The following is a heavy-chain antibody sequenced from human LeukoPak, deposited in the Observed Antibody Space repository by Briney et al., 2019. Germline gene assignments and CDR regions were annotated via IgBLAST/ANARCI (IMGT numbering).Heavy chain of an antibody. CDR3: AKGSSIRYYYDSSGYYSDY. CDR2: ITGSGGST. V-gene: IGHV3-23*01. D-gene: IGHD3-22*01. Sequence: GGSLRLSCAASGFTSSSYAMSWVRQAPGKGLEWVSAITGSGGSTYYADSVKGRFTISRDNSKNTLYLQMNSLRAEDTAVYYCAKGSSIRYYYDSSGYYSDYWGQGTLVTVSS. J-gene: IGHJ4*02. CDR1: GFTSSSYA.